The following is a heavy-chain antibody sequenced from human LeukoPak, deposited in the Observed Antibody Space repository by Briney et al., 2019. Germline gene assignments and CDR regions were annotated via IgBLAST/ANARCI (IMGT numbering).Heavy chain of an antibody. D-gene: IGHD1-26*01. CDR1: GYTFTSYG. J-gene: IGHJ5*02. CDR3: ARVVPVGARGHWFDP. CDR2: ISAYNGNT. Sequence: ASVKVSCKASGYTFTSYGISWVRQAPGQGLEWMGWISAYNGNTNYAQKLQGRVTMTTDTSTSTAYMELRSLRSDDTAVYYCARVVPVGARGHWFDPWGQGTLVTVSS. V-gene: IGHV1-18*01.